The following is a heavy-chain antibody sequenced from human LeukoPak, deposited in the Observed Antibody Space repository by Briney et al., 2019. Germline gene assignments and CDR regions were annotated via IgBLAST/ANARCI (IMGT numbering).Heavy chain of an antibody. D-gene: IGHD3-22*01. V-gene: IGHV3-23*01. Sequence: GGPLRLSCAVSGLTLSNYGMSWVPQAPGKGLEWVAGISGSGGGTNYADSVKGRFTISRDNPKNTLYLQMNGLRAGDTAVYFCAKRGVVIRVILVGFHKEAYYFDSWGQGALVTVSS. CDR1: GLTLSNYG. CDR2: ISGSGGGT. CDR3: AKRGVVIRVILVGFHKEAYYFDS. J-gene: IGHJ4*02.